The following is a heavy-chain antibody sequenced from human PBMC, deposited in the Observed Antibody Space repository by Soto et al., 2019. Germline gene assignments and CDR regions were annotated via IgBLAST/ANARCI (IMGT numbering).Heavy chain of an antibody. V-gene: IGHV4-34*01. J-gene: IGHJ5*02. CDR2: INHSGST. CDR1: GGSFSGYY. D-gene: IGHD3-10*01. CDR3: ARGRRVRGIIITAGNWFDP. Sequence: SETLSLTCAVYGGSFSGYYWSWIRQPPGKGLEWIGEINHSGSTNYNPSLKSRVTISVDTSKNQFSLKLSSVTAADTAVYYCARGRRVRGIIITAGNWFDPWGQGTMVTVYS.